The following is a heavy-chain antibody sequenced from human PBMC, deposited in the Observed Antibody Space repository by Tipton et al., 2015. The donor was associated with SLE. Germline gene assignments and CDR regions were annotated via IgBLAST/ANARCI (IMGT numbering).Heavy chain of an antibody. CDR2: INHSGST. J-gene: IGHJ3*02. V-gene: IGHV4-34*01. D-gene: IGHD3-16*01. Sequence: TLSLTCAVYGGSFSGYYWSWIRQPPGKGLEWIGEINHSGSTNYNPSLKSRVTISVDTSKNQFSLKLSSVTAADTAVYYRALMGDDAFDIWGQGTMVTVSS. CDR1: GGSFSGYY. CDR3: ALMGDDAFDI.